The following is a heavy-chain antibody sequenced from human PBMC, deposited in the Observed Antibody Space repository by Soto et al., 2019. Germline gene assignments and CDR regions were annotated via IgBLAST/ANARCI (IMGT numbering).Heavy chain of an antibody. CDR2: IIPIFGTA. CDR1: GGTFSSYA. Sequence: QVQLVQSGAAVKKPGSSVKVSCKASGGTFSSYAISWVRQAPGQGLEWMGGIIPIFGTANYAQKFQGRVTITADESTNTAYMELSSLRSEDTAVYYCARGGYDILKDYYYYHGMDVWGKGTTVTVSS. CDR3: ARGGYDILKDYYYYHGMDV. D-gene: IGHD3-9*01. V-gene: IGHV1-69*12. J-gene: IGHJ6*04.